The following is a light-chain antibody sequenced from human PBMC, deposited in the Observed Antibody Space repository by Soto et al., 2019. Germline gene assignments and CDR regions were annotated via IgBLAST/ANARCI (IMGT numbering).Light chain of an antibody. CDR1: QSVSSSY. J-gene: IGKJ1*01. Sequence: EILLTQSPGTLSLSPGERATLSCRASQSVSSSYLAWYQQKPGQAPRLLIYGASSRAIGIPDRFSGSGSGTDFTLTISRLEPEDFAVYYCQQYGSSPATLGQGTKVDI. CDR2: GAS. V-gene: IGKV3-20*01. CDR3: QQYGSSPAT.